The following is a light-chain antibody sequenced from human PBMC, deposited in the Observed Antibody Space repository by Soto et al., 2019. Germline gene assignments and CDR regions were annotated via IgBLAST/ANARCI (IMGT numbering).Light chain of an antibody. CDR3: QQYGTPRSVT. J-gene: IGKJ5*01. Sequence: EIVLTQSPGTLSLSPGEEATLSCRASQSVDSNYVAWYQQKPGQTPRLIIYGASGRADGIPNRFSGSGFGTDFTLTISKVEPEDFAVYYCQQYGTPRSVTFGQGTRLEIK. V-gene: IGKV3-20*01. CDR1: QSVDSNY. CDR2: GAS.